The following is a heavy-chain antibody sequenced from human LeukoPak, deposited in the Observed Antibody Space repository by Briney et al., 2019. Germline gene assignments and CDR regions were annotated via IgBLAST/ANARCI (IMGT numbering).Heavy chain of an antibody. V-gene: IGHV3-64*01. J-gene: IGHJ4*02. Sequence: GGSLRLSCAASGFTFSDYAMHWVRQAPGKGLEFVSVIGPIGVYTYYANSVKGRFTISRDNSKSTVSLQMGSLRDEDMAVYYCARSPPGRTNWNYYDYWGRGTLVTVSS. CDR1: GFTFSDYA. CDR3: ARSPPGRTNWNYYDY. D-gene: IGHD1-1*01. CDR2: IGPIGVYT.